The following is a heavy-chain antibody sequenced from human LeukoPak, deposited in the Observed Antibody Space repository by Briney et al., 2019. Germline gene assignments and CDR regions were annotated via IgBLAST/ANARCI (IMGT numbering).Heavy chain of an antibody. J-gene: IGHJ4*02. CDR3: ARLTTVTQYFDY. Sequence: SETLSLTCAVYGGSFSGYYWSWIRQPPGKGLECIGYTYYIGSPNYNPSLKSRVTISVDTSKNQFSLKLSSVTAADTAVYYCARLTTVTQYFDYWGQGTLVTVSS. CDR1: GGSFSGYY. CDR2: TYYIGSP. D-gene: IGHD4-11*01. V-gene: IGHV4-59*08.